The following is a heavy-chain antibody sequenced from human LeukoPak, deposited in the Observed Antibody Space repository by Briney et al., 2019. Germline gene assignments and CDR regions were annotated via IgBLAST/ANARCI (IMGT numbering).Heavy chain of an antibody. V-gene: IGHV3-30*03. J-gene: IGHJ4*02. CDR1: GFAFSSYG. Sequence: PGGSLRLSCAASGFAFSSYGMHWVRQAPGKGLEWVAVISCDGGNKYYADSVKGRFTISRDNSKNTLYLQMNSLRAEDTAVYYCAMRYGDYVVNWGQGTLVTVSS. D-gene: IGHD4-17*01. CDR2: ISCDGGNK. CDR3: AMRYGDYVVN.